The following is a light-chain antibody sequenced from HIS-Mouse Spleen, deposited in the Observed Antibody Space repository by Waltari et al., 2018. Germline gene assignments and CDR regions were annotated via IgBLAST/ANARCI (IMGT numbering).Light chain of an antibody. CDR2: KAS. CDR3: QQYGSSRYT. J-gene: IGKJ2*01. Sequence: DIQMTQSPSTLSASVGDRVTITCRASQSISSWLAWYQQKPGKAPKLLIYKASSLESGVPSRFSGSGSGTDFTLTISRLEPEDFAVYYCQQYGSSRYTFGQGTKLEIK. CDR1: QSISSW. V-gene: IGKV1-5*03.